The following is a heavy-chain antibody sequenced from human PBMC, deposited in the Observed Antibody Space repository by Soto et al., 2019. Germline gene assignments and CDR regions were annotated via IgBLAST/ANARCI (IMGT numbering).Heavy chain of an antibody. CDR2: VRNKANSYTT. D-gene: IGHD3-22*01. J-gene: IGHJ4*02. V-gene: IGHV3-72*01. CDR1: GFTFSDHY. Sequence: SGGSLRLSCTASGFTFSDHYMDWVRQAPGKRLGWVGRVRNKANSYTTDYAASVKGRFTISRDDSKNSLYLQMNSLETEDTAVYYCVRVLVGGMYGYWGQGTLVTVSS. CDR3: VRVLVGGMYGY.